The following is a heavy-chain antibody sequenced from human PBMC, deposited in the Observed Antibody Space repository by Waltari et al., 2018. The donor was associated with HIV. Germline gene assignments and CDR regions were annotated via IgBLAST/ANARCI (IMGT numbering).Heavy chain of an antibody. V-gene: IGHV3-23*01. CDR2: ISGRRGRT. D-gene: IGHD6-19*01. CDR3: AKSIAVAGPQFFYGMDV. J-gene: IGHJ6*02. CDR1: GSPFSHIA. Sequence: EVQLLESGGGLVQRGGSLRLSCAGSGSPFSHIAMRWVRQTPGKGLEWVSVISGRRGRTYSADSVKGLFTISRDNSKNTLYLQKNSLRAEDTAVYYCAKSIAVAGPQFFYGMDVWGHGTTVTVSS.